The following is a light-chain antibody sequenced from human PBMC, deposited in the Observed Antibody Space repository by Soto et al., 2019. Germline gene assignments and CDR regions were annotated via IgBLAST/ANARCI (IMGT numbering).Light chain of an antibody. CDR2: GAS. Sequence: EIILTQSPDTLSLSPGERATLSCRASQTVSSNYLAWCQQRPGQAPRLLIYGASTRAAGFPDRFSGSGSGTDFTLTITRLEPEDSAVYFCQQYTGPPTTFGQGTRLEIK. CDR1: QTVSSNY. CDR3: QQYTGPPTT. V-gene: IGKV3-20*01. J-gene: IGKJ5*01.